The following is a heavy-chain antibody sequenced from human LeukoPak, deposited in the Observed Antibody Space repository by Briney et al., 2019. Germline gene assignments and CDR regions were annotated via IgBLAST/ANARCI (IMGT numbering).Heavy chain of an antibody. J-gene: IGHJ4*02. Sequence: GESLQISCKGSGYSFTSYWIGWVRQMPGKGLEWMGIIYPGDSDTRYSPSFQGHVTISADKSISTAYLQWSSLKASDTAMYYCARHSQVDTAITEHFDYWGQGTLVTVSS. V-gene: IGHV5-51*01. CDR2: IYPGDSDT. CDR3: ARHSQVDTAITEHFDY. CDR1: GYSFTSYW. D-gene: IGHD5-18*01.